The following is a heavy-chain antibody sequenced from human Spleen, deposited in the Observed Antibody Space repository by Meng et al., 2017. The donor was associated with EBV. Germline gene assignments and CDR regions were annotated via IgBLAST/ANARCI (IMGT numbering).Heavy chain of an antibody. D-gene: IGHD6-25*01. CDR1: GFRFSRYW. CDR2: TNEDGRIT. CDR3: SRDLVGSDDD. J-gene: IGHJ4*02. V-gene: IGHV3-74*01. Sequence: EVRLVESGGTLVQPGGSLRLSCAVSGFRFSRYWMHWVRQVPGKGLEWVSRTNEDGRITNYADSVKGRFTISRDNTKNTLYLQMTSLRAEDTALYFCSRDLVGSDDDWGQGTLVTVSS.